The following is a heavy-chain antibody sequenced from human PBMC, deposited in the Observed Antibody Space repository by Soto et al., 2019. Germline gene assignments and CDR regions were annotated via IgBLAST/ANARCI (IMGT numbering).Heavy chain of an antibody. V-gene: IGHV1-18*01. CDR2: IRAYNGKT. Sequence: QVQLVQSGAEVKKAGASVKVSCKTSGYSFTTYGFSWVRQAPGQGLEWMGGIRAYNGKTDYAQKFRGRLTLTIDTATDTTYMDLRSMRSDDTAMYNCVRDQGGNSAYERFDYWGQGTLVTVSS. CDR3: VRDQGGNSAYERFDY. CDR1: GYSFTTYG. D-gene: IGHD5-12*01. J-gene: IGHJ4*02.